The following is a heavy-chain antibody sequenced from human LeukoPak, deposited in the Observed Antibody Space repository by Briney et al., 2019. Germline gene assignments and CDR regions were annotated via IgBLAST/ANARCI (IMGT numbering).Heavy chain of an antibody. Sequence: PGGSLRLSCAASGFTFSNAWMSWVRQAPGKGLEWVGRIKSKTDGGTTYYAAPVKGRFTVSRDDSKNTLYLHMDSLKPEDTAVYYCTTAQDGLWGRGTLVTVSS. CDR3: TTAQDGL. D-gene: IGHD2-15*01. CDR2: IKSKTDGGTT. CDR1: GFTFSNAW. J-gene: IGHJ2*01. V-gene: IGHV3-15*01.